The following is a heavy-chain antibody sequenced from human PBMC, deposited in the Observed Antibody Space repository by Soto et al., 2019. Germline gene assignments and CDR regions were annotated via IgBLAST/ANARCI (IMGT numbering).Heavy chain of an antibody. J-gene: IGHJ4*02. V-gene: IGHV3-11*06. D-gene: IGHD6-19*01. CDR3: AKDIAVAGVFDY. CDR1: GFTFSDYY. Sequence: QAQLVESGGGLVKPGGSLRLSCAASGFTFSDYYMSWVRQAPGKGLEWLSYISQTSTYTAYADSLRGRFTISRDNAKNSLYLQMNSLRVEDTALYYCAKDIAVAGVFDYWGQGTLVTVSS. CDR2: ISQTSTYT.